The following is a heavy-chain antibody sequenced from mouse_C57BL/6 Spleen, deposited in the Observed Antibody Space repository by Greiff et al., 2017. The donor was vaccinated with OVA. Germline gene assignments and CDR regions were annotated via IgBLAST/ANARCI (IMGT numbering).Heavy chain of an antibody. Sequence: QVQLQQPGAELVMPGASVKLSCKASGYTFTSYWMHWVKQRPGQGLEWIGEIDPSDSYTNYNQKFKDESTLTVDKSSSTAYMQLSSLTAEDSAVYYGARRGGYDDAMDYWGQGTSVTVSS. CDR1: GYTFTSYW. V-gene: IGHV1-69*01. J-gene: IGHJ4*01. CDR2: IDPSDSYT. D-gene: IGHD2-2*01. CDR3: ARRGGYDDAMDY.